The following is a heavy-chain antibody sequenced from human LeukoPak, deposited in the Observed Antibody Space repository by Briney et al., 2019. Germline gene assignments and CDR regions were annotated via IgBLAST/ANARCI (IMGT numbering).Heavy chain of an antibody. CDR2: TYYRSKWHN. Sequence: SQTLSLTCAISGDSVSNKNTAWNWIRQSPSRGLEWLGRTYYRSKWHNTYAASVKSRITINPDTSKNQFSLQLNSVTPEDTAVYFCERLVGGDIDYWGQGPLVTVS. CDR3: ERLVGGDIDY. D-gene: IGHD5-12*01. J-gene: IGHJ4*02. CDR1: GDSVSNKNTA. V-gene: IGHV6-1*01.